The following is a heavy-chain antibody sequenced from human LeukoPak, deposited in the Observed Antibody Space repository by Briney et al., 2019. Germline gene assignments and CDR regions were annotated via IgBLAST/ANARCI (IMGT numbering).Heavy chain of an antibody. V-gene: IGHV3-7*01. CDR1: GFTFSSYW. D-gene: IGHD3-16*01. CDR3: ARGGGGMDV. Sequence: PGGSLRLSCAASGFTFSSYWMSWVRQAPGKGLEWVANINQDGSEKYYVDSVKGRFTISRDNAKNSLYLQMNTLRAEDTAVYHCARGGGGMDVWRKGTTVTVSS. J-gene: IGHJ6*04. CDR2: INQDGSEK.